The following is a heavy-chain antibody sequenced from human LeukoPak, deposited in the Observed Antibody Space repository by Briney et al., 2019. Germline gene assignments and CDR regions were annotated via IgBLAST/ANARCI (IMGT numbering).Heavy chain of an antibody. Sequence: GASVKVSCKASGFTFTSYGINWVRQAPGQGLEWLGWINPNSGGTNNAQKFQGRVTMTRDTSISTAYMELSRLRSDDTAVYYCASSGGYCSGGSCYDSDYWGQGTLVTVSS. V-gene: IGHV1-2*02. D-gene: IGHD2-15*01. J-gene: IGHJ4*02. CDR2: INPNSGGT. CDR3: ASSGGYCSGGSCYDSDY. CDR1: GFTFTSYG.